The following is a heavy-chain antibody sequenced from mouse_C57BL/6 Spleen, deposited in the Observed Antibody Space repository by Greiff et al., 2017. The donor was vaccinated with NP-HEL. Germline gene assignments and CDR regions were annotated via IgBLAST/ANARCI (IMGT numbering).Heavy chain of an antibody. V-gene: IGHV3-6*01. CDR1: GYSITSGYY. D-gene: IGHD1-2*01. Sequence: VQLQQSGPGLVKPSQSLSLTCSVTGYSITSGYYWNWIRQFPGNKLEWMGYISYDGSTNYNPSLKTRISITLDPSTNQFFLKLNSVSTEDTATYYCARITTAPYFDVWGTGTTVTVAS. J-gene: IGHJ1*03. CDR3: ARITTAPYFDV. CDR2: ISYDGST.